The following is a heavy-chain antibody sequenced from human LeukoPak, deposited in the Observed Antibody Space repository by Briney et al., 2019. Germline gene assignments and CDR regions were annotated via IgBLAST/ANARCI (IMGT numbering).Heavy chain of an antibody. Sequence: SQTLSLTCTVSGSSISSGGYYWSWIRQHPGKGLEWIGYIYYSGSTYYNPSLKSRVTISVDTSKNQFSLKLSSVTAADTAVYYCARGRGVVPAAIASYGMDVWGKGTKVTVSS. CDR2: IYYSGST. D-gene: IGHD2-2*01. J-gene: IGHJ6*04. CDR3: ARGRGVVPAAIASYGMDV. V-gene: IGHV4-31*03. CDR1: GSSISSGGYY.